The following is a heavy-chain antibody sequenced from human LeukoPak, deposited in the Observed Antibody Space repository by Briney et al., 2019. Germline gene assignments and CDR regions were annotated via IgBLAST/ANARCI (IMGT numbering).Heavy chain of an antibody. V-gene: IGHV4-34*01. D-gene: IGHD4-17*01. CDR2: INHSGST. CDR3: ARVGTTVTTSRWYNWFDP. CDR1: GGSFSGYY. Sequence: PSETLSLTCAVYGGSFSGYYWSWIRQPPGKGLEWIGEINHSGSTNCNPSLKSRVTISVDTSKNQFSLKLSSVTAADTAVYYCARVGTTVTTSRWYNWFDPWGQGTLVTVSS. J-gene: IGHJ5*02.